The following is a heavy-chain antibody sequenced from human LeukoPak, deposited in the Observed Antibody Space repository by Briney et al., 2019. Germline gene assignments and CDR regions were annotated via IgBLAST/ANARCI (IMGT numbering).Heavy chain of an antibody. CDR3: ARAGDTSTYYDYVWGSYRLPDY. Sequence: ASVKVSCKVSGYTLTELSMHWVRQAPGKGLEWMGWMNPNSGNTGYAQKFQGRVTMTRNTSISTAYMELGSLRSEDTAVYYCARAGDTSTYYDYVWGSYRLPDYWGQGTLVTVSS. CDR1: GYTLTELS. J-gene: IGHJ4*02. CDR2: MNPNSGNT. V-gene: IGHV1-8*01. D-gene: IGHD3-16*02.